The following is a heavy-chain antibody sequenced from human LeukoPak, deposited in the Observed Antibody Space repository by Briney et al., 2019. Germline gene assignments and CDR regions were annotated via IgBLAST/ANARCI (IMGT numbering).Heavy chain of an antibody. CDR2: FDPEDGET. CDR1: GYTLTELS. D-gene: IGHD3-3*01. Sequence: ASVKVSCKVSGYTLTELSMHWVRQAPGKGLEWMGGFDPEDGETIYAQKFQGRVTMTEDTSTDTAYMELSSLRSEDTAVYYCARVTPVHSFLERPPLAFDIWGQGTMVTVSS. J-gene: IGHJ3*02. V-gene: IGHV1-24*01. CDR3: ARVTPVHSFLERPPLAFDI.